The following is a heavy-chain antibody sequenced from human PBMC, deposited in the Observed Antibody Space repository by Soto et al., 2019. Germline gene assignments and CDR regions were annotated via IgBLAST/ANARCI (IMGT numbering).Heavy chain of an antibody. CDR2: ISSSSSTI. V-gene: IGHV3-48*01. D-gene: IGHD4-17*01. Sequence: GGSLRLSCAASGFTFSSYSMNWVRQAPGKGLEWVSYISSSSSTIYYADSVKGRFTISRDNAKNSLYLQMNSLRAEDTAVYYCARDPDYGDYRDAFDIWGQGTMVTVSS. CDR3: ARDPDYGDYRDAFDI. CDR1: GFTFSSYS. J-gene: IGHJ3*02.